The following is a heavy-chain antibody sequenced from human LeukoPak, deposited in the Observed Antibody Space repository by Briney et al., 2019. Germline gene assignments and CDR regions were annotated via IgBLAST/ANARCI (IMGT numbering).Heavy chain of an antibody. J-gene: IGHJ4*02. CDR3: VGDQVDDTGYLR. V-gene: IGHV3-64D*06. CDR1: GFIFTTYT. D-gene: IGHD3-9*01. Sequence: HPGGSLRLSCSASGFIFTTYTMYWVRQAPGKGLEFVSVVNGNGGTTYYTDSVKGRFTISRDNSKNTLYLQMSSLRAEDTAVYYCVGDQVDDTGYLRWGQGTRVTVSA. CDR2: VNGNGGTT.